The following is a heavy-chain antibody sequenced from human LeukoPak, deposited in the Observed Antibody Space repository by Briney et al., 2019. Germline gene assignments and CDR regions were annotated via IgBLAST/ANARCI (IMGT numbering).Heavy chain of an antibody. V-gene: IGHV5-51*01. CDR1: GYSFTTYW. CDR2: IYPGASDT. D-gene: IGHD6-13*01. Sequence: GGSLKISCKGSGYSFTTYWIAWVRQMPGKGLECMGIIYPGASDTRYSPSFQGQVTISADKSISTAYLQWSSLKASDTAMYYCARQDHSSSWAYWGQGTLVTVSS. J-gene: IGHJ4*02. CDR3: ARQDHSSSWAY.